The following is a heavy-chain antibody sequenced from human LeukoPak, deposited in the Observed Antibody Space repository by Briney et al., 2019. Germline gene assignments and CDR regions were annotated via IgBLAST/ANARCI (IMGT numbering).Heavy chain of an antibody. D-gene: IGHD3-22*01. V-gene: IGHV4-38-2*02. CDR1: GYSISSGYY. Sequence: SETLSLTCTVSGYSISSGYYWAWMRQPPGKGLEWFGSINHSGSTYYNPPLKSRVTVSVDTSKNQVSVRLSSVTAADTAVYYCARVCSSGCCLDYWGQGTLVTVSS. J-gene: IGHJ4*02. CDR3: ARVCSSGCCLDY. CDR2: INHSGST.